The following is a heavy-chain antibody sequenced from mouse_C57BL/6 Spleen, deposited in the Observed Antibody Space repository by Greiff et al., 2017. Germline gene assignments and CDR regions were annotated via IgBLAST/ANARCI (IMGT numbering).Heavy chain of an antibody. V-gene: IGHV1-53*01. CDR3: AREGAYDRAWFAY. CDR2: INPSNGGT. CDR1: GYTFTSYW. J-gene: IGHJ3*01. D-gene: IGHD2-3*01. Sequence: QVQLQQPGTELVKPGASVKLSCKASGYTFTSYWMHWVKQRPGKGLEWIGNINPSNGGTNYNEKFKSKATLTVDKSSSTAYMQLSSLTSEDSAVYYCAREGAYDRAWFAYWGQGTLVTVSA.